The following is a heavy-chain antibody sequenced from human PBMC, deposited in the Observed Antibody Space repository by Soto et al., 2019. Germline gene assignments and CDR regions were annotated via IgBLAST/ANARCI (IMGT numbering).Heavy chain of an antibody. J-gene: IGHJ4*02. V-gene: IGHV5-51*01. Sequence: GSLKISCKGSGYSFISQWIGWVRQMPGKGLEWMGIIYPGDSDTRYSPSFQGQVTISSDEAISTAYLQWTSLKASDTAMYYCARRSPEQPTIWNYWGQGTQVTVSS. CDR1: GYSFISQW. D-gene: IGHD3-3*01. CDR3: ARRSPEQPTIWNY. CDR2: IYPGDSDT.